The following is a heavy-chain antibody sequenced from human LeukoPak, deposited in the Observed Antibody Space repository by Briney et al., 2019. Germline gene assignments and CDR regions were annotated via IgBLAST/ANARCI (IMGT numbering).Heavy chain of an antibody. CDR3: ARAYSSSWYTSYYYYYMDV. CDR2: TYYRSKWYN. D-gene: IGHD6-13*01. CDR1: GDSVSSNSAA. V-gene: IGHV6-1*01. J-gene: IGHJ6*03. Sequence: SRTLSLTCAISGDSVSSNSAAWNWIRQSPSRGLEWLGRTYYRSKWYNDYAVSVKSRITINPDTSKNQFSLQLNSVTPEDTAVYYCARAYSSSWYTSYYYYYMDVWGKGTTVTVSS.